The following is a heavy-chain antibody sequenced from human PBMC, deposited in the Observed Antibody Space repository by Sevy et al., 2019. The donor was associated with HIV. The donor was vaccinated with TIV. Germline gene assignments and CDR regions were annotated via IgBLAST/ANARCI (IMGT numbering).Heavy chain of an antibody. CDR2: INANSGGT. CDR1: GHTFTGYY. J-gene: IGHJ4*02. V-gene: IGHV1-2*02. D-gene: IGHD3-22*01. CDR3: TRSGYYYGFNY. Sequence: ASVKVSCKASGHTFTGYYIHWVRQAPGQGLEWMGSINANSGGTNYAQKFQDRVTMTSDTSISTVYMDLSRLRSDDTAVYFCTRSGYYYGFNYWGQGTLVTVSS.